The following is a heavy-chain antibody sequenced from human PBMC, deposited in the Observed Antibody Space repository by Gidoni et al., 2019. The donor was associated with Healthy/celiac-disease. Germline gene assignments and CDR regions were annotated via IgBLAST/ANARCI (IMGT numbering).Heavy chain of an antibody. CDR3: ARDWVRVYYYGMDV. CDR2: INPNSGGT. D-gene: IGHD3-16*01. J-gene: IGHJ6*02. V-gene: IGHV1-2*02. Sequence: QVQLVQSGAEVKKPGASVKVSCKASGYTFSGHYMHWVRQAPGQGLEWMGWINPNSGGTNYAQKFQGRITMTRDTSITTAYMELSRLRSDDTAVYYCARDWVRVYYYGMDVWGQGTTVTVSS. CDR1: GYTFSGHY.